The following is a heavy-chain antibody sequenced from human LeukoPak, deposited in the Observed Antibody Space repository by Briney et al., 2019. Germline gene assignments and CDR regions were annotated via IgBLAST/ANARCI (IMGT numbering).Heavy chain of an antibody. Sequence: SETLSLTCTVSGGSISSYYWSWIRQPPEKGLEWIGYIYYSGSTNYNPSLKSRVTISVDTSKNQFSLKLSSVTAADTAVYYCARDLLMYGLDVWGQGTTVTVSS. CDR1: GGSISSYY. D-gene: IGHD3-9*01. J-gene: IGHJ6*02. V-gene: IGHV4-59*01. CDR3: ARDLLMYGLDV. CDR2: IYYSGST.